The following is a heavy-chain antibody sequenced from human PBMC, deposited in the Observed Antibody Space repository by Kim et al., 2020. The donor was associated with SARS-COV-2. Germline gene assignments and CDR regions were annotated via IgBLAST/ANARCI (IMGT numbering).Heavy chain of an antibody. V-gene: IGHV4-59*13. CDR1: GGSISSYY. Sequence: SETLSLTCTVSGGSISSYYWSWIRQPPGKGLEWIGYIYYSGSTNYNPSLKSRVTISVDTSKNQFSLKLSSVTAADTAVYYCARASGCSGGSCYSQPPDYWGQGTLVTVSS. CDR2: IYYSGST. J-gene: IGHJ4*02. CDR3: ARASGCSGGSCYSQPPDY. D-gene: IGHD2-15*01.